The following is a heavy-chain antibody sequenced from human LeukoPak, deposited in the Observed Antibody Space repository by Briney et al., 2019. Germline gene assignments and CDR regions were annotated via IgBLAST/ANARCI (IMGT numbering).Heavy chain of an antibody. CDR3: ARGLGEWELLYYFDY. V-gene: IGHV3-20*04. CDR1: GFTFDDYG. D-gene: IGHD1-26*01. J-gene: IGHJ4*02. Sequence: PGGSLRLSCAASGFTFDDYGMSWVRHAPGEGLEWVSGINWNGGSTGYADSVKGRFTISRDNAKNSLYLQMNSLRAEDTALYYCARGLGEWELLYYFDYWGQGTLVTVSS. CDR2: INWNGGST.